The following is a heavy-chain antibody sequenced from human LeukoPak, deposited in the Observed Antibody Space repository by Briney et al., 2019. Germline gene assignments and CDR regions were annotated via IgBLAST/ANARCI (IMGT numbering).Heavy chain of an antibody. J-gene: IGHJ4*02. CDR2: IYGSGGT. CDR1: GGSISSYY. CDR3: ARDREQRLFDY. D-gene: IGHD5-24*01. V-gene: IGHV4-4*07. Sequence: SETLSLTCTVSGGSISSYYWSWIRQPAGKGLEWIGRIYGSGGTNYNPSLKSRVTISVDTSKNQFSLKLSSVTAADTAVYYCARDREQRLFDYWGQGTLVTVSS.